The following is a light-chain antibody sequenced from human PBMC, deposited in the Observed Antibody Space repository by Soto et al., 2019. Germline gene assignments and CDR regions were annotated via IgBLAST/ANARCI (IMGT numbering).Light chain of an antibody. CDR3: QQYESYSAS. CDR1: QSISTW. CDR2: EAS. V-gene: IGKV1-5*03. J-gene: IGKJ1*01. Sequence: DIQVTQSPSTLSASVGDRVTITCRASQSISTWLAWYQQKPGKAPKLLIYEASTLENGVPSRFSGSGSGTEFTLTISSLQPDDFATYFCQQYESYSASFGQGTKVGIK.